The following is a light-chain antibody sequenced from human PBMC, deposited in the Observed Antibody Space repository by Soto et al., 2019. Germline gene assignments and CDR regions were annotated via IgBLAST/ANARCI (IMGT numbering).Light chain of an antibody. V-gene: IGKV1-12*01. J-gene: IGKJ4*01. CDR1: QSVASW. CDR3: LQSNSFPLT. CDR2: AAS. Sequence: DIQMTQSPSSVSASVGDGVTISCRASQSVASWLAWYQQRPGKAPRLLIYAASRLQRGVPSRFSGSESGTDFTLTISSLQPEDSATYYCLQSNSFPLTFGGGTKVEIK.